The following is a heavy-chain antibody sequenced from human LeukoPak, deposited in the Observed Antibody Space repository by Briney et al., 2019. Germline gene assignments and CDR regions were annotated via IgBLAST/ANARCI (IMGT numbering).Heavy chain of an antibody. Sequence: PGGSLRLSCAASGFTFSSYGMHWVRPAPRKGLQWVAVIWYDGSNKYYADSVKGRFTISRDNSRKTVDLQMNSLRGEDTAVYYCARDGGDISGYHDAFDVWGQGTMVIVSS. V-gene: IGHV3-33*01. CDR2: IWYDGSNK. J-gene: IGHJ3*01. CDR1: GFTFSSYG. CDR3: ARDGGDISGYHDAFDV. D-gene: IGHD3-22*01.